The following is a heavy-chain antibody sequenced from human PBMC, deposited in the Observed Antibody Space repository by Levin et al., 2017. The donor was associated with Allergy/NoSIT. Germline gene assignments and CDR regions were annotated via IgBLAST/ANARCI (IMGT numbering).Heavy chain of an antibody. CDR3: ARDQLWVGELFTDY. V-gene: IGHV4-59*01. CDR1: GDSSSHYY. D-gene: IGHD3-10*01. CDR2: INYSGSSA. Sequence: SGGSLRLSCTVSGDSSSHYYWSWFRQPPGRGLEWIGYINYSGSSANYNPSLKSRVTMSIDTSKSQFSLKLSSVTAADTAVYYCARDQLWVGELFTDYWGQGILVTVSS. J-gene: IGHJ4*02.